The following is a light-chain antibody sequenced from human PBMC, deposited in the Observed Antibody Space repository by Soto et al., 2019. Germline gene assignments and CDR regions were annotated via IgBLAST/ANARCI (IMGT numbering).Light chain of an antibody. Sequence: AIQLTQSPSSLSASVGDRVTITCRASQGISSALAWYQQKPGQAPKLLIYDASSLESGVPSRFSGSGSGTDFTLTISSLQPDDVATYYCQKYNSAPTFGQGTRLEIK. CDR3: QKYNSAPT. V-gene: IGKV1-13*02. J-gene: IGKJ5*01. CDR1: QGISSA. CDR2: DAS.